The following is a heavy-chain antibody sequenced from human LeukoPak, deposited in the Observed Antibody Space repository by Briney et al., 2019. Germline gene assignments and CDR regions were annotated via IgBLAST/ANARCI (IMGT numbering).Heavy chain of an antibody. Sequence: PGGSLRLSCAASGFTFSSYSMNWVRQAPGKGLEWVSSISSSSSYIYYADSVKGRFTISRDNAKNSLYLQMSSLRAEDTAVYYCARDGQLWLPGWFDPWGQGTLVTVS. D-gene: IGHD5-18*01. CDR1: GFTFSSYS. V-gene: IGHV3-21*01. J-gene: IGHJ5*02. CDR2: ISSSSSYI. CDR3: ARDGQLWLPGWFDP.